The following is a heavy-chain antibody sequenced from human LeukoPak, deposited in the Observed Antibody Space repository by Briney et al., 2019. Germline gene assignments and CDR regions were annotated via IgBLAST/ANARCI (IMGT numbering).Heavy chain of an antibody. Sequence: SETLSLTCTVSGGSVSSRSSYWNWLRQPPGKGLEWIGYIYYSGSTSYNPSLKSRFSISVDTSKNQFSLKLSSVTAADTAVYYCARAEGAYDRAFDTWGQGTLVAVSS. J-gene: IGHJ4*02. CDR1: GGSVSSRSSY. CDR2: IYYSGST. V-gene: IGHV4-61*01. D-gene: IGHD3-22*01. CDR3: ARAEGAYDRAFDT.